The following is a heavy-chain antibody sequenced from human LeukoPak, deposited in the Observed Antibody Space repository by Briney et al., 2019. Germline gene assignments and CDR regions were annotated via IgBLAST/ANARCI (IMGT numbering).Heavy chain of an antibody. V-gene: IGHV3-21*01. Sequence: GGSLRLSCAASGFTFSSYSMNGGRQAPGKGLEWVSSISSSSSYIYYADSVEGRFTISRDNAKNSLYLQMNSLRAEDTAVYYCARDGPSDCSSTSCLYHDAFDIWGQGTMVTVPS. J-gene: IGHJ3*02. CDR2: ISSSSSYI. CDR1: GFTFSSYS. CDR3: ARDGPSDCSSTSCLYHDAFDI. D-gene: IGHD2-2*01.